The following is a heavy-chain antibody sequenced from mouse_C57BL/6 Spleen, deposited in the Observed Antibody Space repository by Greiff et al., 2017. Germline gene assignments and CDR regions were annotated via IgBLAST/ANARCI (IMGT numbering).Heavy chain of an antibody. CDR1: GFTFSSYA. V-gene: IGHV5-9-1*02. CDR3: TRGLSYGYFDV. Sequence: EVMLVESGAGLVKPGGSLKLSCAASGFTFSSYAMSWVRQTPEKRLEWVAYISSGGVYNYYADTVKGRFTISIDNARNTLYLQMGSLKSEDTAMYYCTRGLSYGYFDVWGTGTTVTVSS. J-gene: IGHJ1*03. CDR2: ISSGGVYN. D-gene: IGHD6-1*01.